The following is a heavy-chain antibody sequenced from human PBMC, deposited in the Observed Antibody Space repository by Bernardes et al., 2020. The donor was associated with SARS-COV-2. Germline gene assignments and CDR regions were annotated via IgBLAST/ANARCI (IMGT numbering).Heavy chain of an antibody. CDR1: GSDFSKPD. Sequence: GGSLRLSCVASGSDFSKPDMHWVRQSSRKGLEWVAHIDTSGDAHYPGAVKGRFSISRDNAESSLYLHLNNLEVGDTAVYYCASEIADYGMGVWGQGTAVTVSS. CDR3: ASEIADYGMGV. V-gene: IGHV3-13*01. J-gene: IGHJ6*02. CDR2: IDTSGDA.